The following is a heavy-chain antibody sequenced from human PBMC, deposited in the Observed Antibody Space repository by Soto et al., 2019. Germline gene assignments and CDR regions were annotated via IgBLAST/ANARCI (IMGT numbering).Heavy chain of an antibody. D-gene: IGHD5-18*01. CDR3: AKLPLRKLSGGSYGFAY. V-gene: IGHV3-30*18. Sequence: PGGSLGLSCAASGFTFSDYGMHWVGQAPGKGLEWVALISYDGSNRYYADSVKGRFTISRDISKNTLYLQMNNLRAEDTAVYYCAKLPLRKLSGGSYGFAYWGQAT. CDR2: ISYDGSNR. J-gene: IGHJ4*02. CDR1: GFTFSDYG.